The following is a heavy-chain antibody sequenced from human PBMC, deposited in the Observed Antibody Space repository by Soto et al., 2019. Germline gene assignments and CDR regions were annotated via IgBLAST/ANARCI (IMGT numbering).Heavy chain of an antibody. J-gene: IGHJ4*02. Sequence: SVKVSCKASGGTFSSYAISWVRQAPGQGLEWMGGIIPIFGTANYAQKFQGRVTITADKSTSTAYMELSSLRSEDTAVYYCASSRYAGYCSSTSCYAWRYFDYWGQGTLVTVSS. CDR2: IIPIFGTA. CDR3: ASSRYAGYCSSTSCYAWRYFDY. V-gene: IGHV1-69*06. CDR1: GGTFSSYA. D-gene: IGHD2-2*01.